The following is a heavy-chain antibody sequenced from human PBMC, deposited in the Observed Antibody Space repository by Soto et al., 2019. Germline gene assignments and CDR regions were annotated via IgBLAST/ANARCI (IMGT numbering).Heavy chain of an antibody. CDR3: AKAGPAYYYYGMDV. Sequence: PGGSLRLSCVASGFTFDDYTMHWVRQAPGKGLEWVSLISRDGGSTYYADSVKGRFTISRDNSKNSLYLQMNSLRTEDTALYYCAKAGPAYYYYGMDVWGQGTTVT. J-gene: IGHJ6*02. D-gene: IGHD3-10*01. CDR1: GFTFDDYT. V-gene: IGHV3-43*01. CDR2: ISRDGGST.